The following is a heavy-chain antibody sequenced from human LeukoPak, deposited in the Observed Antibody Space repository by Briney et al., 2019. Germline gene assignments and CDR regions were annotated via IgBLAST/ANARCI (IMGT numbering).Heavy chain of an antibody. V-gene: IGHV4-39*01. CDR3: ARDYYLGIVDQ. J-gene: IGHJ5*02. CDR1: GGSISSSTYY. Sequence: TSETLSLTCTVSGGSISSSTYYWGWIRQPPGKGLEWIGNIYYSGSTYYNPSLKSRVTISVDTSKNQFSLKLSSVTAADTAVYYCARDYYLGIVDQWGQGTRVTVSS. CDR2: IYYSGST. D-gene: IGHD7-27*01.